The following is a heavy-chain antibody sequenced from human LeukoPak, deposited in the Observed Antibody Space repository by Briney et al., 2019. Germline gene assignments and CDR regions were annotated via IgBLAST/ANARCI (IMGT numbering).Heavy chain of an antibody. V-gene: IGHV4-34*01. CDR3: ARGVSSSSRYWYLDL. J-gene: IGHJ2*01. D-gene: IGHD6-6*01. Sequence: SSETLSLTCAVYGGSFSGYYWSWIRQPPGKGLEWIGEINHSGSTNYNPSLKSRVTISVDTSKNQFSLKLSSVTAADTAVYYCARGVSSSSRYWYLDLWGRGTLVTVSS. CDR2: INHSGST. CDR1: GGSFSGYY.